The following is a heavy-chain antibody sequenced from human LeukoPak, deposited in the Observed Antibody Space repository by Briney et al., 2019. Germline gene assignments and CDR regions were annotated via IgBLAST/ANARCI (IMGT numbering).Heavy chain of an antibody. CDR2: INPSSGDT. Sequence: ASVKVSCKASGHTFTSFDINWVRQATGQGPEWMGWINPSSGDTGYAQKFQGRVTFTRDTSTNTAYMELSSLTSEDTAVYYCATPTMRAPSYGYVRLLNRGQGSLVTVSS. D-gene: IGHD5-18*01. CDR3: ATPTMRAPSYGYVRLLN. V-gene: IGHV1-8*03. J-gene: IGHJ4*02. CDR1: GHTFTSFD.